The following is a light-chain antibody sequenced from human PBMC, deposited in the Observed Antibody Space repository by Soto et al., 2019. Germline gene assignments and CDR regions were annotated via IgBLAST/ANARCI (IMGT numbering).Light chain of an antibody. CDR2: SDT. Sequence: QSVLTQPPSASGTPGQRVTISCSGSSSNIGSNTVSWYQQLPRTAPKLLIYSDTQRPSGVPDRFSGSKSGTSASLAISGLQSEDEAVYYCAAWDDSLNGPVFGGGTKLTVL. CDR1: SSNIGSNT. V-gene: IGLV1-44*01. CDR3: AAWDDSLNGPV. J-gene: IGLJ2*01.